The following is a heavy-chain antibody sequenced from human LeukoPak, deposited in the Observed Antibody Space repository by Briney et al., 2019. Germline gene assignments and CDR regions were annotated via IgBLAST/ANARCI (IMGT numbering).Heavy chain of an antibody. CDR3: ANNGESATDIVVVPAAPLVDY. CDR2: ISYDGSNK. CDR1: GFTFSSYG. Sequence: GGSLRLSCAASGFTFSSYGMHWVRQAPGKGLEWVAVISYDGSNKYYADSVKGRFTISRDNSKNTVYLQMNSLRAEDTAVYYCANNGESATDIVVVPAAPLVDYWGQGTLVTVSS. D-gene: IGHD2-2*01. V-gene: IGHV3-30*18. J-gene: IGHJ4*02.